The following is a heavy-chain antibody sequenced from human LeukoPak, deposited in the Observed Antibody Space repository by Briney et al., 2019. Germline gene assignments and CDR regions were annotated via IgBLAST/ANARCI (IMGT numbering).Heavy chain of an antibody. D-gene: IGHD2-2*01. V-gene: IGHV4-59*01. CDR2: IYYSGST. Sequence: PSETLSLTCAVSGGSISSYYWSWIRQPPGKGLEWIGYIYYSGSTNYNPSLKSRVTITPDTSKNQFSLKLSSVTAADTAVYYCARGSRRSYAGVSFPSWGQGTLVTVSS. CDR3: ARGSRRSYAGVSFPS. CDR1: GGSISSYY. J-gene: IGHJ5*02.